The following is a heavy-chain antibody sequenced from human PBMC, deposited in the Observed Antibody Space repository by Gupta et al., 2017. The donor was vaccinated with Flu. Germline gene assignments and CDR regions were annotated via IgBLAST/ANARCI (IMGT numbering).Heavy chain of an antibody. J-gene: IGHJ6*02. CDR1: GFTFSSYA. D-gene: IGHD6-6*01. V-gene: IGHV3-23*01. CDR2: ISGSGGST. Sequence: EVQLLESGGGLVQPGGSLRLSCAASGFTFSSYAMSWVRQAPGKGLEWVSAISGSGGSTYYADSVKGRFTISRDNSKNTLYLQMNSRRAEDTAVYYCAKDAYSSSSQDYYYYGMDVWGQGTTVTVSS. CDR3: AKDAYSSSSQDYYYYGMDV.